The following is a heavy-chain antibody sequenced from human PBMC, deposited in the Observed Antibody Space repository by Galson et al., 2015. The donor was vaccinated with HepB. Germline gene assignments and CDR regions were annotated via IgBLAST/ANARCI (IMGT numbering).Heavy chain of an antibody. J-gene: IGHJ4*02. V-gene: IGHV3-9*01. D-gene: IGHD2/OR15-2a*01. Sequence: SLRLSCAASGLTFDDYAMHWVRQAPGKGLEWVSGISWNSGSIGYADSVKGRFTISRDNAKNSLYLQMNSLRAEDTALYYCAKDLYARGKWYFDYWGQGTLVTVSS. CDR2: ISWNSGSI. CDR1: GLTFDDYA. CDR3: AKDLYARGKWYFDY.